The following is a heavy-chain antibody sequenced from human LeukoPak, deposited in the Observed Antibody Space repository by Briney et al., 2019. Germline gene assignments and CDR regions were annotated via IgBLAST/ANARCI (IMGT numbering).Heavy chain of an antibody. J-gene: IGHJ5*02. V-gene: IGHV1-2*02. Sequence: GASVKVSCKASGYTFTGYYMHWVRQAPGQGLEWMGWINPNSGGTNYAQKFQGRVTMTRDTSISTAYMELSRLRSDDTAVYYCARGGSGYYSVSSYNWFDPWGQGTLVTVSS. D-gene: IGHD3-22*01. CDR1: GYTFTGYY. CDR3: ARGGSGYYSVSSYNWFDP. CDR2: INPNSGGT.